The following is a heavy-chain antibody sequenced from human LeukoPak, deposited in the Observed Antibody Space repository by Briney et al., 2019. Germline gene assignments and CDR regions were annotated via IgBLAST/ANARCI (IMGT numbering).Heavy chain of an antibody. Sequence: ASVKVSCKASGYTFTGYYMHWVRQAPGQGLEWMGWINPNSGGTNYAQKFQGRVTMTRDTSISTAYMELSRLRSDDTAVYYCARVRGENGHPGFDPWGQGTLVTVSS. J-gene: IGHJ5*02. CDR2: INPNSGGT. CDR1: GYTFTGYY. CDR3: ARVRGENGHPGFDP. V-gene: IGHV1-2*02. D-gene: IGHD2-8*02.